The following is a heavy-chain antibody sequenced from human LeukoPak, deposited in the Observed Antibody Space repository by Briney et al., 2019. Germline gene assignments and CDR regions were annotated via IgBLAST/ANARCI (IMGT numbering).Heavy chain of an antibody. D-gene: IGHD6-13*01. J-gene: IGHJ4*02. CDR1: GYTFTGYY. CDR3: ARHLQLAYYFDY. V-gene: IGHV1-2*06. CDR2: INPNSGCT. Sequence: ASVKVSCKASGYTFTGYYMHWVRQAPGQGLEWMGRINPNSGCTNYAQKFQGRVTMTRDTYISTAYMELSRLRSDDTTVYYCARHLQLAYYFDYWGQGTLVTVSS.